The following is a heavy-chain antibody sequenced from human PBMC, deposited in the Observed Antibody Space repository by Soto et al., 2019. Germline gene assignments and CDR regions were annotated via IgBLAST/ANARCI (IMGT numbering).Heavy chain of an antibody. J-gene: IGHJ4*02. CDR2: ISDNGKT. Sequence: QVQLQESGPRQVKSSETLSLVCTVSGGSISGYYWTWIRQSPRRGLQWLGFISDNGKTNSDASLKGRLTISLNTSKKQISLRLTSVTAADTALYYCARVRAIYGEWDYFDTWGQGAQVTVSS. CDR1: GGSISGYY. D-gene: IGHD1-26*01. CDR3: ARVRAIYGEWDYFDT. V-gene: IGHV4-59*01.